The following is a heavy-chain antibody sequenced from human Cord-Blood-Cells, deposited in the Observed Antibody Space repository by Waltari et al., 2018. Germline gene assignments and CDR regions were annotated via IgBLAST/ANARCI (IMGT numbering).Heavy chain of an antibody. CDR2: INHSGST. D-gene: IGHD1-26*01. CDR3: ASPVGATSYYYGMDV. Sequence: QVQLQQWGAGLFKPSETLSPTCAVHGWSFRCFYWSWFCQPPGKGLEWIGEINHSGSTNYNPSLKSRVTISVDTSKNQFSLKLSSVTAADTAVYYCASPVGATSYYYGMDVWGQGTTVTVSS. J-gene: IGHJ6*02. CDR1: GWSFRCFY. V-gene: IGHV4-34*01.